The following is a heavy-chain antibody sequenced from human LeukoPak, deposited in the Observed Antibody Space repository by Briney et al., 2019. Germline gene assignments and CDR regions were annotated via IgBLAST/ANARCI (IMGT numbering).Heavy chain of an antibody. J-gene: IGHJ6*03. Sequence: GESLKISCKGSGYTFSSYWIGWVRQMPGKGLEWMGIIYPDDSDTRYSPSFQGQVTISADKSISTAYLQWSSLKASDTAMYYCARPAYCSNDVCYSNYHYSMDVWGKGTTVTVSS. CDR3: ARPAYCSNDVCYSNYHYSMDV. CDR2: IYPDDSDT. V-gene: IGHV5-51*01. CDR1: GYTFSSYW. D-gene: IGHD2-8*01.